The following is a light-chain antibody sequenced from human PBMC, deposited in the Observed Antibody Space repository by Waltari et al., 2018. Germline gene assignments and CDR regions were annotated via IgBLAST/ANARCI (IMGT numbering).Light chain of an antibody. V-gene: IGLV2-14*03. CDR1: SSDVGGYNF. J-gene: IGLJ1*01. CDR3: SSYASSSTYNYV. CDR2: DVS. Sequence: QSALTQPASMSGSPGQSITISSPGTSSDVGGYNFFSWYQHHPGKAPKLMIYDVSKRPSGVSNRFSGSKSGSTASLTISGLQAEDEADYYCSSYASSSTYNYVFGTGTKVTVL.